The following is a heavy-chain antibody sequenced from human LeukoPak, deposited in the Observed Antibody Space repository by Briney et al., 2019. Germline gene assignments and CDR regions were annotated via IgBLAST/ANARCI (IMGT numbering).Heavy chain of an antibody. D-gene: IGHD1-1*01. Sequence: SETLSLTCAASGGSVSRNVYYWGWIRQSPGKGLEWIGTISYSGSTYFNPSLKSRVTISIDTSKNHFSLKLSSVTAADTAVYYCARDHGSTNWFYYWGQGTLVTVSS. J-gene: IGHJ4*02. CDR1: GGSVSRNVYY. V-gene: IGHV4-39*07. CDR3: ARDHGSTNWFYY. CDR2: ISYSGST.